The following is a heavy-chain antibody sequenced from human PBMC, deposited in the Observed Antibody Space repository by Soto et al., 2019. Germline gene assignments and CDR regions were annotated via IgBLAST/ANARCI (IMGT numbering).Heavy chain of an antibody. D-gene: IGHD6-19*01. CDR2: IYHTGSA. J-gene: IGHJ5*02. V-gene: IGHV4-4*02. Sequence: SETLSLTCAVSGASMTSSHWWSWVRQPPGKGLEWIGEIYHTGSANYKPSLESRVTISVDKSKNRFSLILTSVTAADTATYYCARRTTGSGWYPMFDTWGEGALVTVS. CDR1: GASMTSSHW. CDR3: ARRTTGSGWYPMFDT.